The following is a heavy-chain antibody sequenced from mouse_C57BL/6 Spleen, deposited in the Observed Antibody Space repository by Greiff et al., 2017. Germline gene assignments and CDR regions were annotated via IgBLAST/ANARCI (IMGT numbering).Heavy chain of an antibody. D-gene: IGHD2-3*01. CDR1: GFTFSDYG. CDR2: ISSGSSTI. Sequence: EVHLVESGGGLVKPGGSLKLSCAASGFTFSDYGMHWVRQAPEKGLEWVAYISSGSSTIYYADTVKGRFTISRDNAKNTLFLQMTSLRSEDTAMYYCARRDGYYNYYAMDYWGQGTSVTVSS. CDR3: ARRDGYYNYYAMDY. J-gene: IGHJ4*01. V-gene: IGHV5-17*01.